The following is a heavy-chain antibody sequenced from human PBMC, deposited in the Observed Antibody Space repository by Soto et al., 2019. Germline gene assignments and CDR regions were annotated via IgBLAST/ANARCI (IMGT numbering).Heavy chain of an antibody. Sequence: SETLSLTCSVSDGSVNSGNYYWSWIRQPPGKGLEWIGHIYYIGTTDYNPSLKSRVTISVDTSKNQFSLKVTSVTAADTAVYFCAREEKQLSRYGGDFDYWGQGILVTVSS. CDR2: IYYIGTT. J-gene: IGHJ4*02. CDR3: AREEKQLSRYGGDFDY. V-gene: IGHV4-61*01. D-gene: IGHD3-16*01. CDR1: DGSVNSGNYY.